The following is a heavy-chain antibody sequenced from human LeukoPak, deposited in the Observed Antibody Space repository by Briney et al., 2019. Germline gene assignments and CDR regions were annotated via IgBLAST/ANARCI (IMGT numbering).Heavy chain of an antibody. CDR2: ISSSSSYI. D-gene: IGHD6-13*01. CDR1: GFTFSSYS. V-gene: IGHV3-21*01. CDR3: ARDGGGSSSWYASFDY. Sequence: TGGSLRLSCAASGFTFSSYSMNWVRQAPGKGLEWVSCISSSSSYIYYADSVKGRFTISRDNAKNSLYLQMNSLRAEDTAVYYCARDGGGSSSWYASFDYWGQGTLVTVSS. J-gene: IGHJ4*02.